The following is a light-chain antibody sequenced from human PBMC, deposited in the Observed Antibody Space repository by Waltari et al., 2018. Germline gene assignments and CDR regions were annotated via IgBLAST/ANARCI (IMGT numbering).Light chain of an antibody. Sequence: DMVVTQSPLSLPVTPGEPASISCRSSQSLLHRNGNNYLEWYLQKPGQSPQLLIYLGSNRASGVPDRFSGSGSGTDFTLRSSRVEAEDVGVYYCMQSLQTLWTFGPGTKVEI. V-gene: IGKV2-28*01. CDR1: QSLLHRNGNNY. CDR3: MQSLQTLWT. CDR2: LGS. J-gene: IGKJ1*01.